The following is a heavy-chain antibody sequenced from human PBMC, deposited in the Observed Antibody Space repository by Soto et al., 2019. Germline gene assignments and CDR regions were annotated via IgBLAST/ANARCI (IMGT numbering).Heavy chain of an antibody. D-gene: IGHD3-3*01. Sequence: QVQLVQSGAEVKKPGSSVKVSCKASGGTFSSYTISWVRQAPGQGLEWMGRIIPILGIANYAQKFQGRVTFTADKSASTAYMELSSVRSEDTAVYYCARDLEMEESYWGPGTLVTVPS. CDR2: IIPILGIA. V-gene: IGHV1-69*08. CDR1: GGTFSSYT. CDR3: ARDLEMEESY. J-gene: IGHJ4*02.